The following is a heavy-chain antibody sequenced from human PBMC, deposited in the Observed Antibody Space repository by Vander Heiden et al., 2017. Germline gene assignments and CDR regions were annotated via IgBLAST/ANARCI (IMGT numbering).Heavy chain of an antibody. Sequence: QVQLVESGGGLVKPGGSLRPSRAASGFTFSDHYMSWIRQAPGKGLEWVSYISSSGSTIYYADSVKGRFTISRDNAKNSLYLQMNSLRAEDTAVYYCARASPPHYYDSSHTIWGQGTLVTVSS. CDR3: ARASPPHYYDSSHTI. D-gene: IGHD3-22*01. CDR1: GFTFSDHY. J-gene: IGHJ4*02. CDR2: ISSSGSTI. V-gene: IGHV3-11*01.